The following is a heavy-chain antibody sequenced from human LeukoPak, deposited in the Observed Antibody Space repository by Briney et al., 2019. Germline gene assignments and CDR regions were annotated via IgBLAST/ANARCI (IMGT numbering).Heavy chain of an antibody. Sequence: LSCXXXXFXFSTYXXTWVRPAPGKGXXXVSAISGSGGSTYTGDSVKGRFTISRNNSKNTLYLQMNSPRAEDTAIYYCAKIPHSSYYYDSSGYLDYWGQGTLVSVSS. CDR2: ISGSGGST. CDR1: XFXFSTYX. J-gene: IGHJ4*02. V-gene: IGHV3-23*01. CDR3: AKIPHSSYYYDSSGYLDY. D-gene: IGHD3-22*01.